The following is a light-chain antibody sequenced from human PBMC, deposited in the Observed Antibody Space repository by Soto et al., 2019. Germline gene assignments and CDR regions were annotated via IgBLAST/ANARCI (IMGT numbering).Light chain of an antibody. CDR2: GAS. Sequence: TQSPATVSVSPGERATVSCRASQSLSSNLAWYQQKPGQAPRLLILGASERVNGIPARFSGSGSGTEFTLSISSLQSDEFAIYYCQQYNTWPWKFGQGNQVDI. J-gene: IGKJ1*01. V-gene: IGKV3-15*01. CDR1: QSLSSN. CDR3: QQYNTWPWK.